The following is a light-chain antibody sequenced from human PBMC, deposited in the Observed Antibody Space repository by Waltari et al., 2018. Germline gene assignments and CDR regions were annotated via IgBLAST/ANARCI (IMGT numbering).Light chain of an antibody. CDR3: QQYGSSPWM. Sequence: RATLSCRASQSVSRSYLAWYQQKPGQAPRLLIYGASSRATGIPDRFSGSGSGTDFTLTISRLEPEDFAVYYCQQYGSSPWMFGQGTKVEIK. V-gene: IGKV3-20*01. CDR2: GAS. J-gene: IGKJ1*01. CDR1: QSVSRSY.